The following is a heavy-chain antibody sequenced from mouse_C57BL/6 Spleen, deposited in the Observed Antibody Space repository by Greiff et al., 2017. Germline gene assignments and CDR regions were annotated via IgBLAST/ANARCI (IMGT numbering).Heavy chain of an antibody. Sequence: QVQLKESGPGLVAPSQSLSITCTVSGFSLTSYGVDWVRQSPGKGLEWLGVIWGVGSTNYNSAPKTRLSISKDNSKSQVFLKMNSLQTGDTAMYYCATGTFAYWGQGTLVTVSA. CDR3: ATGTFAY. J-gene: IGHJ3*01. V-gene: IGHV2-6*01. CDR1: GFSLTSYG. CDR2: IWGVGST.